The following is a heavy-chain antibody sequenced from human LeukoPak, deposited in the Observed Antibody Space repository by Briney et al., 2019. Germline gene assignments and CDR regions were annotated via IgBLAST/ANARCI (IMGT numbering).Heavy chain of an antibody. CDR3: AQARNYYDSSCYDY. V-gene: IGHV3-43*02. Sequence: GGSLRLSCAASVFTFDDYAMHCVRHAPGRGLEWVSLFCGDGGSAYYADSVKGRYTISRDNNKNSLYMQINTLRTEHTALYQCAQARNYYDSSCYDYWGQGTLVTVSS. J-gene: IGHJ4*02. CDR1: VFTFDDYA. CDR2: FCGDGGSA. D-gene: IGHD3-22*01.